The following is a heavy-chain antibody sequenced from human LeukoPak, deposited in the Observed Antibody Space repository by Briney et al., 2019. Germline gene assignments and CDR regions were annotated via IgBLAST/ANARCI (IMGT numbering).Heavy chain of an antibody. V-gene: IGHV3-7*01. CDR2: IKQDGSEK. Sequence: GGSLRLSCAASGFTFSSYWMSWVRQAPGKGLEWVANIKQDGSEKYYVDSVKGRFTISRDNAKNSLYLQMNSLRAEDTAVYYCARDRGSYYIDYYYGMDVWGQGTTVTVSS. D-gene: IGHD1-26*01. CDR3: ARDRGSYYIDYYYGMDV. J-gene: IGHJ6*02. CDR1: GFTFSSYW.